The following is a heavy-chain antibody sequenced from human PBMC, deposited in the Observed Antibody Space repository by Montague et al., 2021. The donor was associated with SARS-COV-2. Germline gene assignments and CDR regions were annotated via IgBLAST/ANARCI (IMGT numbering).Heavy chain of an antibody. Sequence: SLRLSCAASGFTFSYYHMTWVRQAPGKGLQWVSYISRDSTTIYYAESVKGRFTISGDNDKNTLYLQMNSLSDENTAMYYCARDSGITGADDYWGQGTLVIVSS. CDR3: ARDSGITGADDY. D-gene: IGHD1-14*01. CDR2: ISRDSTTI. V-gene: IGHV3-48*02. CDR1: GFTFSYYH. J-gene: IGHJ4*02.